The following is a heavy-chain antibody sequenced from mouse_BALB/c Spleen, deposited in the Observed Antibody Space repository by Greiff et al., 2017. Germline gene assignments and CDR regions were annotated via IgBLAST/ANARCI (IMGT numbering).Heavy chain of an antibody. Sequence: VQLKESGPDLVAPSQSLSITCTVSGFSLTSYGVHWVRQPPGKGLEWLVVIWSDGSTTYNSALKSRLSISKDNSKSQVFLKMNSLQTDDTAMYYCARHASIYYYAMDYWGQGTSVTVSS. CDR1: GFSLTSYG. CDR2: IWSDGST. V-gene: IGHV2-6-2*01. D-gene: IGHD6-1*01. CDR3: ARHASIYYYAMDY. J-gene: IGHJ4*01.